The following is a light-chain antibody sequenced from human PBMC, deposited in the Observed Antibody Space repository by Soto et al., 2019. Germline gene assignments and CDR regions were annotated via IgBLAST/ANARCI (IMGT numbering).Light chain of an antibody. Sequence: QSVLTQPPSASGSPGQSVTISCTGSSSDVGRYDYVSWYQHHPGKAPKLMMFDVNKRPSGVPDRFSGSRSGNTASLTVSGLQAEDEADFLCSSYAGNSTDVFGNGTKRTVL. CDR1: SSDVGRYDY. V-gene: IGLV2-8*01. J-gene: IGLJ6*01. CDR3: SSYAGNSTDV. CDR2: DVN.